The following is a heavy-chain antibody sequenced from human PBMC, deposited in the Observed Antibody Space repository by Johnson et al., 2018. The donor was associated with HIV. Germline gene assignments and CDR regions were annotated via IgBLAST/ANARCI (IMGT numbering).Heavy chain of an antibody. V-gene: IGHV3-66*01. CDR3: ARDSTPWGDDYVDYAFDI. Sequence: VQLVESGGGLVQPGGSLRLSCAASGFTVSSNYMSWVRQAPGKGLECVSVIYSGGSTYYADSVRGRITISRENANNSLFRQMNSLIAEATAVYYCARDSTPWGDDYVDYAFDIWGQGTMVTVSS. CDR2: IYSGGST. J-gene: IGHJ3*02. D-gene: IGHD4/OR15-4a*01. CDR1: GFTVSSNY.